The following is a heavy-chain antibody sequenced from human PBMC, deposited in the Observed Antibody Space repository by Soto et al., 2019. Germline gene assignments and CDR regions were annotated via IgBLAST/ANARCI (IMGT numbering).Heavy chain of an antibody. V-gene: IGHV4-59*08. Sequence: QVQLQESGPGLVKPSETLSLTCTISGGPMNNYYCSWFRQPRGQGLEWIGYMGYNGFTRYNPSLRSRVASSLATAKNQFSLNLSSVTAADTALYYCARQGFGELHGLVDVWGQGITVTVSS. CDR2: MGYNGFT. D-gene: IGHD3-10*01. CDR1: GGPMNNYY. J-gene: IGHJ6*02. CDR3: ARQGFGELHGLVDV.